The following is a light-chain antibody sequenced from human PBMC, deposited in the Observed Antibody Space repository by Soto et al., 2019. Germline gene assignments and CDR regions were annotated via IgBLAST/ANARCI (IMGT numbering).Light chain of an antibody. CDR3: QQSYSSPFT. J-gene: IGKJ3*01. CDR2: AAS. V-gene: IGKV1-39*01. Sequence: DIQMTQSPSSLSASVGDRVTITCRASQSISSYLNWYQQKPGKAPNLLIYAASSLQSGVPSKFSGSGSGTDITLTISSLQPEDIATYYCQQSYSSPFTFGPGTKVDIK. CDR1: QSISSY.